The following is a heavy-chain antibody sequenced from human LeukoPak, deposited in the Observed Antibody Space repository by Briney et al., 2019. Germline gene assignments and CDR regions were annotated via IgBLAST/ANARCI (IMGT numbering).Heavy chain of an antibody. CDR2: IYNSGTT. CDR1: GGSIRNSSFY. Sequence: PSETLSLTCAVSGGSIRNSSFYWGWIRQPPGKGLEWIASIYNSGTTYYNPSLKSRITIFVDTSKNQVSLKLRSVTAADTAVYYYTRHAVEGKGLHFYYFNFWGQGSLVTFSS. J-gene: IGHJ4*02. V-gene: IGHV4-39*01. CDR3: TRHAVEGKGLHFYYFNF. D-gene: IGHD2/OR15-2a*01.